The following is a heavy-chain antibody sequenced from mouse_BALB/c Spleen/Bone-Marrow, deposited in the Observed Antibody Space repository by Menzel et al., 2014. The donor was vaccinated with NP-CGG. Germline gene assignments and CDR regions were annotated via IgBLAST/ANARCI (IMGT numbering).Heavy chain of an antibody. J-gene: IGHJ4*01. Sequence: VQLQESGPELVKPGASVRIPCEASGYAFSNSWMNWVKQRPGQGLEWIGRIYPGDGDTYYNGKFKGEATLTADKSSSTAYMQLSSLTSVDSAVYFCARSDGYRALDYWGQGTSVTVSS. CDR1: GYAFSNSW. CDR3: ARSDGYRALDY. V-gene: IGHV1-82*01. D-gene: IGHD2-3*01. CDR2: IYPGDGDT.